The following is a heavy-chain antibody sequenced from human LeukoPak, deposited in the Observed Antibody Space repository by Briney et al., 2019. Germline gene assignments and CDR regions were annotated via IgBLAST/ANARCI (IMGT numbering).Heavy chain of an antibody. CDR2: IYYSGST. V-gene: IGHV4-59*01. J-gene: IGHJ6*03. Sequence: SETLSLTCTVSGGSISSYYWSWIRQPPGKGLEWIGYIYYSGSTNSNPSLKSRVTISVDTSKNQFSLKLSSVTAADTAVYYCARVEEGYGSGRRENYYYYYMDVWGKGTTVTISS. D-gene: IGHD3-10*01. CDR1: GGSISSYY. CDR3: ARVEEGYGSGRRENYYYYYMDV.